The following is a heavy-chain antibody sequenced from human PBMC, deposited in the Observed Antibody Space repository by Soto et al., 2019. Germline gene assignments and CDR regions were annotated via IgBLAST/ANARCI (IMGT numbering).Heavy chain of an antibody. Sequence: EVQLVQSGAEVKKPGESLKISCKGSGYSFTSYWIGWVRQMPGKGLEWMGIIYPGDSDTRYSPSFQGQVTISADKSISTAYLQWSSLKASDTAMYYSARHLVGPGTPYYMDVWGKGTTVTVSS. V-gene: IGHV5-51*01. J-gene: IGHJ6*03. CDR2: IYPGDSDT. CDR1: GYSFTSYW. CDR3: ARHLVGPGTPYYMDV. D-gene: IGHD1-26*01.